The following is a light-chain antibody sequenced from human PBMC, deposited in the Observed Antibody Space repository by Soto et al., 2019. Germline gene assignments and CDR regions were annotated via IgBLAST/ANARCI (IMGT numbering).Light chain of an antibody. V-gene: IGLV1-47*01. CDR1: NSNIGSKY. Sequence: QSALTQPPSASGTPGQRVSISCSGSNSNIGSKYVYWHQQLPGTAPKLLMYRNNQRPSGVPDRFSGSKSGTSASLAISGLRSEDEADYYCAAWDNNLGGPAFGGGTKLTVL. CDR2: RNN. J-gene: IGLJ2*01. CDR3: AAWDNNLGGPA.